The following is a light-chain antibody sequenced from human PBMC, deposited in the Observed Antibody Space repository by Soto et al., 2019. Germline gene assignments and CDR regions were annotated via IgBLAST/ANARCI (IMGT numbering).Light chain of an antibody. V-gene: IGLV1-40*01. Sequence: QSVLTQPPSVSGAPGQRVTISCTGSSSNIGAGYDVHWYQQLPGTAPKLLIYGNSNRPSGVPDRSSGSKPGTSASLAITGLQAEDEADYYCQSYDSSLSGSDVFGTGTKVTVL. J-gene: IGLJ1*01. CDR2: GNS. CDR1: SSNIGAGYD. CDR3: QSYDSSLSGSDV.